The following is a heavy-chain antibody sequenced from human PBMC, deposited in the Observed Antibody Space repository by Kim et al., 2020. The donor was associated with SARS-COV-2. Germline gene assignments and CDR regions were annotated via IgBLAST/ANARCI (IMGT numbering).Heavy chain of an antibody. CDR3: ARAINPILRYFDWLLHYYYGMDV. V-gene: IGHV3-30*04. Sequence: GGSLRLSCAASGFTFSSYAMHWVRQAPGKGLEWVAVISYDGSNKYYADSVKGRFTISRDNSKNTLYLQMNSLRAEDTAVYYCARAINPILRYFDWLLHYYYGMDVWGQGTTVTVSS. CDR1: GFTFSSYA. D-gene: IGHD3-9*01. CDR2: ISYDGSNK. J-gene: IGHJ6*02.